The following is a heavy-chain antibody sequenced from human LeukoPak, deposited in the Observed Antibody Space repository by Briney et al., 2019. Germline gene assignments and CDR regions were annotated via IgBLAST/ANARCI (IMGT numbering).Heavy chain of an antibody. CDR2: IGGSGGST. CDR1: GFTFSSYA. Sequence: GGSLRLSCAASGFTFSSYAMSWVRQAPEKRLELVSAIGGSGGSTYFPDSVKGRITISSDYSTNTWYLQMNSLRAEDTAVYSCAKGVVGRVNRGTLYDYWGQGTLVTVSS. J-gene: IGHJ4*02. CDR3: AKGVVGRVNRGTLYDY. V-gene: IGHV3-23*01. D-gene: IGHD1-1*01.